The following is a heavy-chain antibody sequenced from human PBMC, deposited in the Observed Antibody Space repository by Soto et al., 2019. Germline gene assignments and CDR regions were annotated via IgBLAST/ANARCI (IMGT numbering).Heavy chain of an antibody. V-gene: IGHV4-34*01. D-gene: IGHD1-1*01. Sequence: QVQLQQWGAGLLKPSETLSLTCAVYGGSFSGYYWTWVRQPPGTGLEWIGEINHSGSTNYNPSLKSRVTISVDTSKTPFSLKLTSVTAADTAVYYCARDKITGLLDYWGQGTLVTVSS. CDR3: ARDKITGLLDY. CDR1: GGSFSGYY. CDR2: INHSGST. J-gene: IGHJ4*02.